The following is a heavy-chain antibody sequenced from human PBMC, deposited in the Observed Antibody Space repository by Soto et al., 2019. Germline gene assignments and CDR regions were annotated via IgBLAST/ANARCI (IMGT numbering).Heavy chain of an antibody. D-gene: IGHD5-12*01. V-gene: IGHV3-23*01. Sequence: PVGSLRLSCAASGFTFSNFAMRWVRQAPGNGLEWASYISGSGGSTYYAESVKGRFTISRDNSKNTLFLQMNSLRVEDTAVYYCAKDIVAVGGYETFDFWGQGTMVTVSS. CDR2: ISGSGGST. CDR1: GFTFSNFA. CDR3: AKDIVAVGGYETFDF. J-gene: IGHJ4*02.